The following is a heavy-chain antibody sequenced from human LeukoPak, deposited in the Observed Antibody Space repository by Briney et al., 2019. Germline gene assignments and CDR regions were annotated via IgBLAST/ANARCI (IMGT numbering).Heavy chain of an antibody. CDR1: GFTFSRYW. D-gene: IGHD5-24*01. CDR3: ARDASRGFDT. CDR2: IKDDGRQK. V-gene: IGHV3-7*01. Sequence: PGGSLRLSCAPSGFTFSRYWMTWVRQTPEKGLEWVASIKDDGRQKYCVDSVKGRFTASRDNAKNSAYLQMDSLRVEDTALYYCARDASRGFDTWGQGTLVTVSS. J-gene: IGHJ4*02.